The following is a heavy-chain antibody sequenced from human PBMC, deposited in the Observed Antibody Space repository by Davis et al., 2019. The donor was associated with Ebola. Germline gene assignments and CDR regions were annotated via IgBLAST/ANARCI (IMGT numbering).Heavy chain of an antibody. CDR3: ARDERRAADGIGEKYYYCMDV. V-gene: IGHV1-46*01. CDR2: INPSGST. D-gene: IGHD6-6*01. Sequence: ASVKVSCKASGYTFTTYYMHWVRQAPGQGLEWMGIINPSGSTSHAQKFQGRVTMTRDTSTSTVYMELSSLRSEDTAVYYCARDERRAADGIGEKYYYCMDVWGQGTTVTVSS. CDR1: GYTFTTYY. J-gene: IGHJ6*02.